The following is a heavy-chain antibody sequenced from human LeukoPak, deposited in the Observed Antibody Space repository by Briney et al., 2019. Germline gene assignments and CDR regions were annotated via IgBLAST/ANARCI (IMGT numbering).Heavy chain of an antibody. CDR1: GYSFTSYW. CDR2: IYPGDSDT. V-gene: IGHV5-51*01. Sequence: GESLKISCKGSGYSFTSYWIGWVRQMPGKGLEWMGIIYPGDSDTRYSPSFQGQVTISADKSISTAYLQWSSLKASDTAMYYCARSGEPKSSGGSCYLYHYYLDVLGKGDTVTVSS. D-gene: IGHD2-15*01. CDR3: ARSGEPKSSGGSCYLYHYYLDV. J-gene: IGHJ6*03.